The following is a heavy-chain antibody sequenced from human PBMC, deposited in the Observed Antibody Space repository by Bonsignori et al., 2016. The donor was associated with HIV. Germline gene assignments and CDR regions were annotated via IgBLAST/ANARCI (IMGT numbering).Heavy chain of an antibody. V-gene: IGHV3-49*02. Sequence: WIRQPPGKGLEWVGFIRSKPYGGTTEYAASVKGRFTISRDDSKGIAYLQMKSLKTDDTAVYYCARGEDLRYGFDMWGQGTMVTVSS. J-gene: IGHJ3*02. CDR3: ARGEDLRYGFDM. CDR2: IRSKPYGGTT. D-gene: IGHD3-16*02.